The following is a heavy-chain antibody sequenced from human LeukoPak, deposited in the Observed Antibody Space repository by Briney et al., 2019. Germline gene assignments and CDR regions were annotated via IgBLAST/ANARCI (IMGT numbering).Heavy chain of an antibody. CDR3: AKEGLNRVSDYES. D-gene: IGHD5-12*01. Sequence: PGGSLRPSCAASGFSFSTHAMHWVRQAPGKGLDWVSVILGDGYSTSYADSVKGRFTISRDNSKNTLYLQMNSLRAEDTAVYYCAKEGLNRVSDYESWGQGTLVTVSS. CDR2: ILGDGYST. V-gene: IGHV3-23*01. CDR1: GFSFSTHA. J-gene: IGHJ5*02.